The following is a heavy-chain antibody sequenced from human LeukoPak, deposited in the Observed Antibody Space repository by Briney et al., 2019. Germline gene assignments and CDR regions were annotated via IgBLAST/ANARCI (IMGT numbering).Heavy chain of an antibody. D-gene: IGHD6-19*01. CDR3: ATGAYSSGWYGKNWFDP. CDR1: GYTFTSYD. Sequence: GASVKVSCKASGYTFTSYDINWVRQATGQGLEWMGWMNPNSGNTGYAQKFQGRVTMTRNTSISTAYMELSSLRSEDTAVYYCATGAYSSGWYGKNWFDPWGQGTLVTVSS. J-gene: IGHJ5*02. CDR2: MNPNSGNT. V-gene: IGHV1-8*01.